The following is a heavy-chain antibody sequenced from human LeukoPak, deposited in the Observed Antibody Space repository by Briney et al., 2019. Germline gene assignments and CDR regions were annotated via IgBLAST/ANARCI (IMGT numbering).Heavy chain of an antibody. D-gene: IGHD2-2*01. CDR3: ARARRCSSTSCQGCFDY. J-gene: IGHJ4*02. Sequence: GRSLRLSCAASGFTFSSYAMHWVRQAPGKGLEWVAVISYDGSNKYYADSVKGRFTISRDNAKNSLYLQMNSLRAEDTAVYYCARARRCSSTSCQGCFDYWGQGTLVTVSS. CDR1: GFTFSSYA. V-gene: IGHV3-30-3*01. CDR2: ISYDGSNK.